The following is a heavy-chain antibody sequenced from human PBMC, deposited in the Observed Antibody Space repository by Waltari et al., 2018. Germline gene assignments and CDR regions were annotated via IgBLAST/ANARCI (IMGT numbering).Heavy chain of an antibody. CDR3: AHFAYRGSRLLDH. J-gene: IGHJ4*02. D-gene: IGHD1-26*01. CDR2: IYWDDDT. V-gene: IGHV2-5*02. CDR1: GFSISSNGVA. Sequence: QITLKESGPTLVKPTETVTLTCSLSGFSISSNGVAVGWIRQPPGKAPESLAIIYWDDDTLYSPSLRYRITITKDTSKNQVVLTMTNMDPVDTATYFCAHFAYRGSRLLDHWGQGALVTVSS.